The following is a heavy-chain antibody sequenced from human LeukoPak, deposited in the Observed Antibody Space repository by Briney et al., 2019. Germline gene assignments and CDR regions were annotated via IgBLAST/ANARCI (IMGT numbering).Heavy chain of an antibody. Sequence: SVKVSCKASGGTFSSYAISWVRQAPGQGLEWMGGIIPIFGTANYAQKFQGRVTITADESTSTAYMGLSSLRSEDTAVYYCARKEAAAGYYYYGMDVWGQGTTVTVSS. D-gene: IGHD6-13*01. J-gene: IGHJ6*02. CDR3: ARKEAAAGYYYYGMDV. CDR1: GGTFSSYA. V-gene: IGHV1-69*13. CDR2: IIPIFGTA.